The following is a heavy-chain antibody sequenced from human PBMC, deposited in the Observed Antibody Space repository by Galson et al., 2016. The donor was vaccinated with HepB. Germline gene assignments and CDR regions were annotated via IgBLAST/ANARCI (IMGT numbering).Heavy chain of an antibody. V-gene: IGHV4-30-4*01. CDR3: ARDSTTSPREYYGIDV. J-gene: IGHJ6*02. Sequence: TLSLTCSVSGASTSRGDYYWSWIRQPPGKGLEWIGYIHSSGTTQYNPSLKRRLIISLDTSWNQFSLKLSAVTAADTAVYYCARDSTTSPREYYGIDVWGQGTTVTVSS. D-gene: IGHD2-2*01. CDR1: GASTSRGDYY. CDR2: IHSSGTT.